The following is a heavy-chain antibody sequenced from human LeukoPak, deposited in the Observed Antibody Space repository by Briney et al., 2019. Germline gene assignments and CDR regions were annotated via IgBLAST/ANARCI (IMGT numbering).Heavy chain of an antibody. CDR2: ISYDGSNK. J-gene: IGHJ4*02. CDR3: AKEGYCTNGVCYSFDY. V-gene: IGHV3-30*18. D-gene: IGHD2-8*01. Sequence: PGGSLRLSCAASGFTFSSYGMHWVRQAPGKGLEWVAVISYDGSNKYYADSVKGRFTISRDNSKNTLYLQMNSLRAEDTAVYYCAKEGYCTNGVCYSFDYWGQGTLVTVSS. CDR1: GFTFSSYG.